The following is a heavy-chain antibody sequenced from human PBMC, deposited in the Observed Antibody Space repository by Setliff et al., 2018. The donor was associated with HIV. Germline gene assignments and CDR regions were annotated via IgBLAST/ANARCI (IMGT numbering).Heavy chain of an antibody. CDR2: IKEDGSEK. V-gene: IGHV3-7*01. CDR1: GFHFSNYW. CDR3: ARSVIGYYYYGMDV. D-gene: IGHD3-10*01. J-gene: IGHJ6*02. Sequence: LRLSCVASGFHFSNYWMSWVRQAPGKGLEWVANIKEDGSEKYYVDSVTGRFTISRDNAKNSLYLQMNSLRAEDTAVYYCARSVIGYYYYGMDVWGQGTLVTVSS.